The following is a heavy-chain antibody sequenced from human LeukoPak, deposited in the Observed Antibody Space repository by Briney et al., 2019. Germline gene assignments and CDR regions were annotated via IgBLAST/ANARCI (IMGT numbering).Heavy chain of an antibody. D-gene: IGHD1-26*01. CDR1: GFIFNIYS. CDR2: ISSSGSTI. Sequence: QTGGSLRLSCAASGFIFNIYSMNWVRQAPGKGLEWVSYISSSGSTIYYADSVKGRFTISRGNAKNFLYLQMNSLRDEDTAVYYCARGVNSGNYNYWYLDIWGPGNLLTVSS. V-gene: IGHV3-48*02. J-gene: IGHJ2*01. CDR3: ARGVNSGNYNYWYLDI.